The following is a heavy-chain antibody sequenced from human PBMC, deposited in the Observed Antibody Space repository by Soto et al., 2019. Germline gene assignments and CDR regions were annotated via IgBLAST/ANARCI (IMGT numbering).Heavy chain of an antibody. Sequence: GGFLRLSCAASGFTFSSYSMNWVRQAPGKGLEWVSSISSSSSYIYYADSVKGRFTISRDNAKNSLYLQMNSLRAEDTAVYYCARDLVEAMGIYYYYYGMDVWGQGTTVTVSS. CDR1: GFTFSSYS. CDR2: ISSSSSYI. V-gene: IGHV3-21*01. CDR3: ARDLVEAMGIYYYYYGMDV. D-gene: IGHD5-18*01. J-gene: IGHJ6*02.